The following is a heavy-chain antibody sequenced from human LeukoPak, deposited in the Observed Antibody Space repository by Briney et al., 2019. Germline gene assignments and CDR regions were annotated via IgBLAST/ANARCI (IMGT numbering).Heavy chain of an antibody. CDR2: ISGSGGST. V-gene: IGHV3-23*01. CDR3: AKEIDFWSGYYQPPDY. J-gene: IGHJ4*02. CDR1: GFTFDDYG. Sequence: GGSMRLSCAASGFTFDDYGMSWVRQAPGKGLEWVSAISGSGGSTYYADSVKGRFTISRDNSKNTLYLQMNSLRAEDTAVYYCAKEIDFWSGYYQPPDYWGQGTLVTVSS. D-gene: IGHD3-3*01.